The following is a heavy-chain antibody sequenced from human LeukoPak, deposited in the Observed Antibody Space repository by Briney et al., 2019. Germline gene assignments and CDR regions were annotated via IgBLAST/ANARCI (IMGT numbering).Heavy chain of an antibody. V-gene: IGHV1-46*01. CDR2: IIPSDGFT. CDR1: GYTFSSYY. J-gene: IGHJ6*03. Sequence: ASVKVSCKASGYTFSSYYVHWVRQAPGQGLEWMGMIIPSDGFTSYAQKFQGRVTMTRDMSTSTVYMELSSLRSDDTAVYYCARPVLDPGIAVAGTDYYYYYYMDVWGKGTTVTVSS. D-gene: IGHD6-19*01. CDR3: ARPVLDPGIAVAGTDYYYYYYMDV.